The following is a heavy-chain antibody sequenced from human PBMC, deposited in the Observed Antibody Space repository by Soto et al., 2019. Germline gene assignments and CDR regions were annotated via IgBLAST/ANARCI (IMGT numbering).Heavy chain of an antibody. V-gene: IGHV4-39*01. CDR1: GGSISSSSYY. CDR3: ARHSPQDSSSWYAFDY. D-gene: IGHD6-13*01. CDR2: IYYSGST. J-gene: IGHJ4*02. Sequence: SETLSLTCTVSGGSISSSSYYWGWIRQPPGKGLEWIGSIYYSGSTYYNPSLKSRVTISVDTSKNQFSLKLSSVTAADTAVYYCARHSPQDSSSWYAFDYWGQGTLVTVSS.